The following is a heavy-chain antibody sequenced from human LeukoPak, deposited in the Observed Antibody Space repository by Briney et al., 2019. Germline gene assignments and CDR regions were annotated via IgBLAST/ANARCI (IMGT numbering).Heavy chain of an antibody. CDR3: ALRGSGSLGYFDY. Sequence: PGGSLRLSCAASGFTFSSYEMNWVRQAPGKGLEWVSYISSSGSTIYYADSVKGRFTISRDNAKNSLYLQMNSLRAEDTAVYYCALRGSGSLGYFDYWGQGTLVTVPS. J-gene: IGHJ4*02. CDR2: ISSSGSTI. V-gene: IGHV3-48*03. CDR1: GFTFSSYE. D-gene: IGHD3-10*01.